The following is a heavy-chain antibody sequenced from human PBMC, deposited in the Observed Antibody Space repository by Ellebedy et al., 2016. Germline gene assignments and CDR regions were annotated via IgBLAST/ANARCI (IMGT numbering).Heavy chain of an antibody. D-gene: IGHD2-2*01. CDR1: GYTFTSYD. J-gene: IGHJ6*02. Sequence: ASVKVSXXASGYTFTSYDINWVRQATGQGLEWMGWMNPNSGNTGYAQKFQGRVTMTRNTSISTAYMELSSLRSEDTAVYYCARQYCSSTSCYGYYYYGMDVWGQGTTVTVSS. V-gene: IGHV1-8*01. CDR2: MNPNSGNT. CDR3: ARQYCSSTSCYGYYYYGMDV.